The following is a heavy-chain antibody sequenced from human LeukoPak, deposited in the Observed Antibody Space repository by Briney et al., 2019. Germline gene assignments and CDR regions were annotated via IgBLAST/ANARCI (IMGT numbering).Heavy chain of an antibody. CDR3: AQYGSGSRQSYYFDY. V-gene: IGHV2-5*02. J-gene: IGHJ4*02. CDR2: SYWDEDQ. Sequence: SGPTLLKPTQTLTLTCTFSGFSLRTSGGGVGWIRQPPGKALEWLSLSYWDEDQRYIPSLKSRRTITKDTSKNQVALTMTNMDPVDTATYYCAQYGSGSRQSYYFDYWGQGTLVTVSS. D-gene: IGHD3-10*01. CDR1: GFSLRTSGGG.